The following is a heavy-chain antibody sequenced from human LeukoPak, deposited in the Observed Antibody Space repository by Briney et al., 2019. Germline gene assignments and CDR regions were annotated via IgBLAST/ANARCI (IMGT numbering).Heavy chain of an antibody. V-gene: IGHV3-30*18. CDR1: GFTFSSYG. J-gene: IGHJ4*02. CDR3: AKGPHPYYYDSSGYYPRFGFDY. Sequence: PGGSLRLSCAASGFTFSSYGMRWVRQAPGKGLEWVAVISYDGSNKYYADSVKGRFTISRDNSKNTLYLQMNSLRAEDTAVYYCAKGPHPYYYDSSGYYPRFGFDYWGQGTLVTVSS. CDR2: ISYDGSNK. D-gene: IGHD3-22*01.